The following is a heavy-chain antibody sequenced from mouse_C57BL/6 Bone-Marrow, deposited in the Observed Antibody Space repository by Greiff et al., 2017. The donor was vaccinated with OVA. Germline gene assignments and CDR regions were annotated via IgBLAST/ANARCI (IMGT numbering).Heavy chain of an antibody. D-gene: IGHD1-1*01. CDR3: TRLLHYYGSSYYAMDY. Sequence: EVKLVESGGGLVQPEGSMKLSCAASGFTFSDAWMDWVRQSPEKGLEWVAEIRNKANNHATYYAESVKGRFTISRDDSKSSVYLQMNSLRAEDTGIYYCTRLLHYYGSSYYAMDYWGQGTSVTVSS. CDR2: IRNKANNHAT. J-gene: IGHJ4*01. CDR1: GFTFSDAW. V-gene: IGHV6-6*01.